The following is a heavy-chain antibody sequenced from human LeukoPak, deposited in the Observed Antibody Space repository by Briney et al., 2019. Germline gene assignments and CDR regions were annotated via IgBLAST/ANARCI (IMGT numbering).Heavy chain of an antibody. CDR1: GGSISSGGYY. Sequence: SETLSLTCTVSGGSISSGGYYWSWIRQPPGKGLEWIGYIYHSGSTYYNPSLKSRVTISVDRSKNQFSLKLSSVTAADTAVYYCARDGRVTTDAFDIWGQGTMVTVSS. CDR2: IYHSGST. D-gene: IGHD4-17*01. J-gene: IGHJ3*02. V-gene: IGHV4-30-2*01. CDR3: ARDGRVTTDAFDI.